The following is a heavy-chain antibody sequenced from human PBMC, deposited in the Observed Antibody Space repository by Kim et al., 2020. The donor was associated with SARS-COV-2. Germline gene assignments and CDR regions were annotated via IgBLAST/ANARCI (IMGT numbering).Heavy chain of an antibody. J-gene: IGHJ6*02. D-gene: IGHD3-10*01. Sequence: GGSLRLSCAASGFTFSSYGMHWVRQAPGKGLEWVAVISYDGSNKYYADSVKGRFTISRDNSKNTLYLQMNSLRAEDTAVYYCAKDLHSGSYYPQPDYGMDVCGQGTTVTVSS. V-gene: IGHV3-30*18. CDR2: ISYDGSNK. CDR1: GFTFSSYG. CDR3: AKDLHSGSYYPQPDYGMDV.